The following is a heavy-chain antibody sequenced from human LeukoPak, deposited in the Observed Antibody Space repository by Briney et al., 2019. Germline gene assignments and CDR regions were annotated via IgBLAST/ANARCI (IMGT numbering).Heavy chain of an antibody. CDR2: IYSGGTT. J-gene: IGHJ4*02. D-gene: IGHD3-10*01. CDR3: AGMRSFYFDY. CDR1: EFTVSSNY. V-gene: IGHV3-66*01. Sequence: GGSLRLSCAVSEFTVSSNYMSWVRQAPGKGLEWVSVIYSGGTTYYADSVKGRFTISRDNSKNTLYLQMNSLRAEDTAVYYCAGMRSFYFDYWGQGTLVTVSS.